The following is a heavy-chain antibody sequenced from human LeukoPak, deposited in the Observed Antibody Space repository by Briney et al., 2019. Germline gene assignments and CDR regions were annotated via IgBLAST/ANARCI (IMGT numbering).Heavy chain of an antibody. CDR1: GFTFSSFW. Sequence: GGSLRLSCAASGFTFSSFWMNWVRQAPGKGLQWVANIKQDGSEKYYVDSVKGRFTISRDNAKNSLYLQMNSLRAEDTAVYYCARVWFGEMKGAFDIWGQGTMVTVSS. CDR2: IKQDGSEK. D-gene: IGHD3-10*01. V-gene: IGHV3-7*01. CDR3: ARVWFGEMKGAFDI. J-gene: IGHJ3*02.